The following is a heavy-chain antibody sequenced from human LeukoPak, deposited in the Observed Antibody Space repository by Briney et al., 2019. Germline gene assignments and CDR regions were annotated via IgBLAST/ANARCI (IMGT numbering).Heavy chain of an antibody. CDR2: INPSGGST. Sequence: ASVKVSCKASGYSFTSNYIHWVRQAPGQGLEWMGIINPSGGSTSYAQKFQGRVTMTRDTSTSTVYMELSSLRSEDTAVYYCARDNVSSSLDYWGQGTLVTVSS. D-gene: IGHD6-6*01. J-gene: IGHJ4*02. CDR3: ARDNVSSSLDY. CDR1: GYSFTSNY. V-gene: IGHV1-46*01.